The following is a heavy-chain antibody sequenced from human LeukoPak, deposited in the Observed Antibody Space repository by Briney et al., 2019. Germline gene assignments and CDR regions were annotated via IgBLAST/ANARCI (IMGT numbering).Heavy chain of an antibody. CDR1: GGSISSNW. CDR2: IQYSGRT. Sequence: SDTLSLTCAVSGGSISSNWWSWVRHPPGKGLEWIGEIQYSGRTNYNPSLKSRVTISVDKSKKQFSLNLYPVTAADTATYYCTRESGAFSPFGFWGQGTLVTVSS. J-gene: IGHJ4*02. CDR3: TRESGAFSPFGF. D-gene: IGHD1-26*01. V-gene: IGHV4-4*02.